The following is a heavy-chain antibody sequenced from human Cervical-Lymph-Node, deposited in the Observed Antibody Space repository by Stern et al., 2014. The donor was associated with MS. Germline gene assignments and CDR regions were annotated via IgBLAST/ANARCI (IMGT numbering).Heavy chain of an antibody. D-gene: IGHD3-16*01. J-gene: IGHJ4*02. CDR1: GYTFSVYN. Sequence: VQLVESGAEVKKPGASLKVSCKASGYTFSVYNIHWVRQAPGQGLEWMGRINPNSGGTNYAQEFQGRVPMTRGTYRSLVYLELTRLRSDDTAVYYCARGASDYWGQGTLVTVSS. CDR2: INPNSGGT. CDR3: ARGASDY. V-gene: IGHV1-2*06.